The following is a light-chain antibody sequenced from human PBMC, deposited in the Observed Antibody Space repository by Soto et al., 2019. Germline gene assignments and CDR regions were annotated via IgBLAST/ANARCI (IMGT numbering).Light chain of an antibody. J-gene: IGLJ1*01. CDR1: SSSIGAGYD. Sequence: QSVLTQPPSVSGAPGQRVTISCTGSSSSIGAGYDVHWYQQLPGTAPKLLIYGNNNRPSGVPDRFSGSKSGTSASLAITGLQAEDEADYYCQSYDSSLSCVFGTGTKVTVL. V-gene: IGLV1-40*01. CDR3: QSYDSSLSCV. CDR2: GNN.